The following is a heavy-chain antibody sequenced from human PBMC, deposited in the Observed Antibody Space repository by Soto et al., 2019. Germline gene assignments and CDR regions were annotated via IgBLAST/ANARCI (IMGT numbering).Heavy chain of an antibody. D-gene: IGHD3-3*02. CDR2: INRSGST. J-gene: IGHJ3*02. CDR3: ARDMGRRIFGVVIIRSALSFGAFDI. Sequence: SETLSLTCAVYGGSFSGYYWSWIRQPPGKGLEWIGEINRSGSTNYNPSLKSRVTISVDTSKNQFSLKLSSVTAADTAVYYCARDMGRRIFGVVIIRSALSFGAFDIWGQGTMVTVSS. CDR1: GGSFSGYY. V-gene: IGHV4-34*01.